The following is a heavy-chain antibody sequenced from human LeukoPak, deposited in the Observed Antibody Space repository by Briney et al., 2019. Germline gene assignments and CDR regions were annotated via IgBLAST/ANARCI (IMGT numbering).Heavy chain of an antibody. CDR3: ARDVGVVPAAIDYFDY. CDR2: ISAYNGNT. V-gene: IGHV1-18*01. D-gene: IGHD2-2*01. J-gene: IGHJ4*02. Sequence: ASVKVSCKASGYTFTSYGLSWVRQAPGQGLEWMGWISAYNGNTNYAQKFQGRVTMTRDTSISTAYMELSRLRSDDTAVYYCARDVGVVPAAIDYFDYWGQGTLVTASS. CDR1: GYTFTSYG.